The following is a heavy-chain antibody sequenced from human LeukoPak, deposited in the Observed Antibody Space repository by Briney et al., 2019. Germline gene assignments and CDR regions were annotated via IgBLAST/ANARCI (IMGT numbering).Heavy chain of an antibody. CDR3: ARPLGKGQDY. Sequence: GGSLRLSCAASGFTFSSSAMSWVRQAPGKGLEWVAAISDTGRLSYCADSVNGRFTISRDNSKNTLSLQMNSLRAADTAVYYCARPLGKGQDYWGQGTLVTVSS. J-gene: IGHJ4*02. D-gene: IGHD7-27*01. CDR2: ISDTGRLS. CDR1: GFTFSSSA. V-gene: IGHV3-23*01.